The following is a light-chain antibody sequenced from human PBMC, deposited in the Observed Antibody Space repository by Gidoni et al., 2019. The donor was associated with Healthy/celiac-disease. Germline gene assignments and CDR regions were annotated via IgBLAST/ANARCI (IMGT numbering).Light chain of an antibody. J-gene: IGKJ4*01. CDR3: QQYGSSPLLT. CDR2: GAS. Sequence: IVLTPSLGTLSLSPRESATLPCRASQSVISSYLSWYQQKPGQAPRLLIYGASSRATGIPDRFSASGSGTDFTLTISRLEPEDFAVYYCQQYGSSPLLTFGGGTKVEIK. CDR1: QSVISSY. V-gene: IGKV3-20*01.